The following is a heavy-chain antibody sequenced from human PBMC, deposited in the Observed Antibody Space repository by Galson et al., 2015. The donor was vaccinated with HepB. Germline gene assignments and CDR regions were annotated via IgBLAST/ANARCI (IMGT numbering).Heavy chain of an antibody. V-gene: IGHV3-33*01. CDR1: GFTFSRYV. D-gene: IGHD3-16*02. J-gene: IGHJ4*02. CDR3: ARLSPAGVYFDF. Sequence: SLRLSCAASGFTFSRYVMHWVRQPPGKGLECVAVRDSVKGRFTIFRDNSKNTLYLQISGLRGEDTAIYYCARLSPAGVYFDFWGQGTLLTVSS.